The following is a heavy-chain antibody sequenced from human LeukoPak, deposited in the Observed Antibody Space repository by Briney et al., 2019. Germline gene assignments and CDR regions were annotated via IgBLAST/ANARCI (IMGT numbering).Heavy chain of an antibody. J-gene: IGHJ4*02. CDR3: ARESSGWLQLFDY. CDR2: IYSGGST. V-gene: IGHV3-66*01. Sequence: GSLRLSCAASGFNVSSNYMSWVRQAPGKGLEWVSVIYSGGSTYYADSVKGRFTISRDNSKNTVYLQMNSLRAEDTAVYYCARESSGWLQLFDYWGQGTLVTVSS. CDR1: GFNVSSNY. D-gene: IGHD5-24*01.